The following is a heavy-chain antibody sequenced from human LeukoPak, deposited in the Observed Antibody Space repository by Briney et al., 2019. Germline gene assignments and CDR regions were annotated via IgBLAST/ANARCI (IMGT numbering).Heavy chain of an antibody. CDR2: IIPIFAIV. D-gene: IGHD3-22*01. Sequence: SVKVSCKASGGTLSSYALNWVRQAPGQGLEWKGRIIPIFAIVNYAQNFQGRVTITADKSTNTAYMELSSLRFEDTAFYYCARADSSGYSLDENFDYWGQGTLVTVSS. V-gene: IGHV1-69*04. CDR1: GGTLSSYA. CDR3: ARADSSGYSLDENFDY. J-gene: IGHJ4*02.